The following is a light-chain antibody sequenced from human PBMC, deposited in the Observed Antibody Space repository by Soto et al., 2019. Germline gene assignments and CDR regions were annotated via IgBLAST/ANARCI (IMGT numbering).Light chain of an antibody. CDR1: ESVTSTY. V-gene: IGKV3-20*01. J-gene: IGKJ2*01. CDR3: QLFVSSPRYT. Sequence: EIVLTQSPGTLSLSPGERATLSCRTSESVTSTYLAWYQQKPGQPPRLLIYGASSRATGIPDRVSGSGSGTDCTLTISRLEPEDFAVYYCQLFVSSPRYTFGQGTKLESK. CDR2: GAS.